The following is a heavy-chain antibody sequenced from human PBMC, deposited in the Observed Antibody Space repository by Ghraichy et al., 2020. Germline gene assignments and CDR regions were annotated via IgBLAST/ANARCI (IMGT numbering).Heavy chain of an antibody. D-gene: IGHD4-17*01. CDR2: IKQDGSEK. Sequence: GGSLRLSCAASGFIFSSYWMSWVRQAPGKGLEWVANIKQDGSEKYYVDSVKGRFTISRDNSKNTVYLQMNSLRAEDTAVYYCAREHGYYGDYFDYWGQGALVTVSS. CDR1: GFIFSSYW. J-gene: IGHJ4*02. V-gene: IGHV3-7*03. CDR3: AREHGYYGDYFDY.